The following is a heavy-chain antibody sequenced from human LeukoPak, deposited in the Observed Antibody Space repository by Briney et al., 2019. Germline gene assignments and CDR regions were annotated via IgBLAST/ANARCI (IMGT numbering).Heavy chain of an antibody. J-gene: IGHJ5*02. CDR2: IYYSGST. CDR1: GGSISSSSYH. V-gene: IGHV4-39*01. CDR3: ARHRSTGNWFDP. D-gene: IGHD2-2*01. Sequence: IPSETLSLTCTVSGGSISSSSYHWGWIRQPPGKGLEWIGSIYYSGSTYYNPSLKSRVTISVDTSKNQFSLKLSSVTAADTAVYYCARHRSTGNWFDPWGQGTLVTVSS.